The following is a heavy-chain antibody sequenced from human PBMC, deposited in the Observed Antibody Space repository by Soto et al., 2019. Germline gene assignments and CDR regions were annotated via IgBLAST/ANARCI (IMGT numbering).Heavy chain of an antibody. CDR2: ISYDGSNK. CDR3: AKGLGEFSYYGMDV. J-gene: IGHJ6*02. CDR1: GFTFSSYA. D-gene: IGHD3-10*01. V-gene: IGHV3-30-3*01. Sequence: SLRLSCAASGFTFSSYAMHWVRQAPGKGLEWVAVISYDGSNKYYADSVKGRFTISRDNSKNTLYLQMNSLRAEDTAVYYCAKGLGEFSYYGMDVWGQGTTVTVS.